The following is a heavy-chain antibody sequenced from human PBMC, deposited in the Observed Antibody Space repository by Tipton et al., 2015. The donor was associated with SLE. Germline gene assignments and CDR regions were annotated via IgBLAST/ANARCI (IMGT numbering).Heavy chain of an antibody. CDR3: AKGRAAEWFDP. J-gene: IGHJ5*02. CDR1: GFTFSSYG. Sequence: SLRLSCAASGFTFSSYGMHWVRQAPGKGLEWVAVISYDGSNKYYADSVKGRFTISRDNSKNTLYLQMNSLRAEDTAVYYCAKGRAAEWFDPWGQGTLVTVSS. V-gene: IGHV3-30*18. D-gene: IGHD6-13*01. CDR2: ISYDGSNK.